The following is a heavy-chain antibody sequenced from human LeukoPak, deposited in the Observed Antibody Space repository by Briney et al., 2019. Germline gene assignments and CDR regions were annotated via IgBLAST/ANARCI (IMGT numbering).Heavy chain of an antibody. V-gene: IGHV1-69*04. Sequence: SVKVSCKASGGTFSSYAISWVRQAPGQGLEWMGRIIPILGIANYAQKFQGRVTISGNTSISTAYMELSSLRSEDTAVYYCVRIDYSNAFDIWGQGTMVTVSS. CDR3: VRIDYSNAFDI. J-gene: IGHJ3*02. D-gene: IGHD4-11*01. CDR2: IIPILGIA. CDR1: GGTFSSYA.